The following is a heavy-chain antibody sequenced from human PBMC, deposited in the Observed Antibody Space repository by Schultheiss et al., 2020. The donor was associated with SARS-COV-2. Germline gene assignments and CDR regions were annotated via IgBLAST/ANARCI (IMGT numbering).Heavy chain of an antibody. CDR1: GGTFSSYA. CDR2: INPSGGST. D-gene: IGHD7-27*01. Sequence: ASVKVSCKASGGTFSSYAISWVRQAPGQGLEWMGIINPSGGSTSYAQKFQGRVTMTRDTSTSTVYMELSSLRSEDTAVYYCARTTGEVPRGAFDIWGQGTMVTVSS. CDR3: ARTTGEVPRGAFDI. J-gene: IGHJ3*02. V-gene: IGHV1-46*03.